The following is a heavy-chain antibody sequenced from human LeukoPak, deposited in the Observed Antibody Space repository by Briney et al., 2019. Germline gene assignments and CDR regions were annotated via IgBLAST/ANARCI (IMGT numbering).Heavy chain of an antibody. CDR1: GVTFSSYA. CDR2: IGGSDGGT. D-gene: IGHD2-15*01. Sequence: PGGSLRLSCAASGVTFSSYAMSWVRQAPGKGLEWVSGIGGSDGGTYNADSVKGRFTISRDNSKNTLYLQMNSLRAEDAAVYYCAKGSLSYCSGRCYYFDYWGQGTLVTVSS. V-gene: IGHV3-23*01. J-gene: IGHJ4*02. CDR3: AKGSLSYCSGRCYYFDY.